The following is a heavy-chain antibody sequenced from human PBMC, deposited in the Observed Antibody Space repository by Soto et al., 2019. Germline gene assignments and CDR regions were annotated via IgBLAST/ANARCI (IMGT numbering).Heavy chain of an antibody. V-gene: IGHV1-69*05. Sequence: PVKLSCQASLGTVRSYASSWVRQAPGQGLEWMGGIIPIFGTANYAQKFQGRLTLSRDTSSSTRFMELSSLKPEDTAGEYCGSVGKQPAETSDQWGRPSLVTFSS. D-gene: IGHD6-13*01. CDR3: GSVGKQPAETSDQ. J-gene: IGHJ4*02. CDR1: LGTVRSYA. CDR2: IIPIFGTA.